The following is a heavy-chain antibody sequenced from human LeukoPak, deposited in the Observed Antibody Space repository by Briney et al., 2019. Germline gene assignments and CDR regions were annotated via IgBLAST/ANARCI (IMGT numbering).Heavy chain of an antibody. V-gene: IGHV3-23*01. J-gene: IGHJ4*02. Sequence: GGSLRLSCAASGCTFSSYAMSWVRQAPGKGLEWVSAISGSGGSTYYADSVKGRFTISRDNSKNTLYLQMNSLRAEDTAVYYCAKDQDYGDYAYWGQGTLVTVSS. CDR1: GCTFSSYA. CDR2: ISGSGGST. D-gene: IGHD4-17*01. CDR3: AKDQDYGDYAY.